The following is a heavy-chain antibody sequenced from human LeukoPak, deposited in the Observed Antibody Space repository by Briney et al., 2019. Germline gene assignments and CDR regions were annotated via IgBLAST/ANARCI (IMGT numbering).Heavy chain of an antibody. V-gene: IGHV3-23*01. CDR3: ARAKIAAAGTGAFDV. CDR1: GFSFNFYA. CDR2: FSATDGSA. D-gene: IGHD6-13*01. Sequence: GGSLRLSCAASGFSFNFYAMHWVRQAPGKGLEWVSAFSATDGSAQYAESVEGRFTISRDNSKNTLFLQMNSLGAEDTAVYYCARAKIAAAGTGAFDVWGQGTLVTVSS. J-gene: IGHJ3*01.